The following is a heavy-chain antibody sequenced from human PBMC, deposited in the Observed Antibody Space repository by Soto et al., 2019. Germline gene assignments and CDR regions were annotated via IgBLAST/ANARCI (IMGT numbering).Heavy chain of an antibody. V-gene: IGHV3-53*01. J-gene: IGHJ4*01. CDR2: IYSAGST. D-gene: IGHD6-6*01. Sequence: GESLKFSCAVSDLTVSRTQMSWVRQAPGKGLQWVSVIYSAGSTYYANAVKGRFTISRDISENKIFLELNGLTVDDTAVYYCVRAREPEYSSSIFFDYWGRGTVVTVSS. CDR3: VRAREPEYSSSIFFDY. CDR1: DLTVSRTQ.